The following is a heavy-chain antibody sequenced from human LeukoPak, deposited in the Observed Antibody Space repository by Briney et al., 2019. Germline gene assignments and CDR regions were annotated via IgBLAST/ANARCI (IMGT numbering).Heavy chain of an antibody. D-gene: IGHD3-22*01. CDR1: GGSFSGYY. V-gene: IGHV4-34*01. CDR3: ARGRDSSGYYYGSHDY. J-gene: IGHJ4*02. Sequence: SETLSLTCAVYGGSFSGYYWSWIRQPPGKGLEWIGEINHSGSTNYNPSLKSRVTISVDTSKNQFSLKLSSVTAADTAVYYCARGRDSSGYYYGSHDYWGQGTLVTVSS. CDR2: INHSGST.